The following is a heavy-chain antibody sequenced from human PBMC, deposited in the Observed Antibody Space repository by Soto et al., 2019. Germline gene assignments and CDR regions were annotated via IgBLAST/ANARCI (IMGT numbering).Heavy chain of an antibody. V-gene: IGHV4-39*01. CDR2: IYYSGTT. CDR3: TRHSEVTPYFDY. CDR1: GGSISSTNYY. Sequence: QLQLQESGPGLVKPSETLSLTCTVSGGSISSTNYYWGWVRQPPGKGLEWIGSIYYSGTTYYNPSLKSRVTISVDTSRKQFSLRVSSVTAADTAIYYCTRHSEVTPYFDYWGQGTLVTVSS. D-gene: IGHD2-21*02. J-gene: IGHJ4*02.